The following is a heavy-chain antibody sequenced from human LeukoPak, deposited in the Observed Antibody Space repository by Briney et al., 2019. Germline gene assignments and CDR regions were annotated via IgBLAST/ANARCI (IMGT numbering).Heavy chain of an antibody. Sequence: PGGSLRLSCAASGFIFSNYEMNWVRQAPGKGLEWISYISASGRPTYYADSVKGRFTISRDNAKKSLFLQMNSLRAEDTAIYYCARGLNRAFDYWGQGTLVTVSS. CDR3: ARGLNRAFDY. CDR1: GFIFSNYE. D-gene: IGHD2/OR15-2a*01. V-gene: IGHV3-48*03. J-gene: IGHJ4*02. CDR2: ISASGRPT.